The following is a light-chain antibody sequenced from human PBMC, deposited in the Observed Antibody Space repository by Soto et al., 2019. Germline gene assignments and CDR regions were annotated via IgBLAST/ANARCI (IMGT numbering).Light chain of an antibody. J-gene: IGKJ2*01. CDR2: DAS. Sequence: EIVLTQSPATLSLSPGERATLSCRATQSVSSYFAWYQQKPGQAPRLLIYDASNRATGIPARLSGGGSGTDFALTISSLEHEDFALYYCQQRSNWPSTFGQGTKLQIK. CDR3: QQRSNWPST. V-gene: IGKV3-11*01. CDR1: QSVSSY.